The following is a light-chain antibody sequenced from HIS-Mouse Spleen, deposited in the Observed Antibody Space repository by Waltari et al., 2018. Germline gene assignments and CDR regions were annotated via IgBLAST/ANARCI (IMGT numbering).Light chain of an antibody. CDR1: QSVLYSSNNKNY. Sequence: DIVMTQSPDSLAVSLGERATINCKSSQSVLYSSNNKNYLAWYQQKPGQPPKLLMYWASTRESGVPDRFSVSGSGTDFTLTISSLQAEDVAVYYCQQYYSTPTFGGGTKVEIK. CDR3: QQYYSTPT. V-gene: IGKV4-1*01. J-gene: IGKJ4*01. CDR2: WAS.